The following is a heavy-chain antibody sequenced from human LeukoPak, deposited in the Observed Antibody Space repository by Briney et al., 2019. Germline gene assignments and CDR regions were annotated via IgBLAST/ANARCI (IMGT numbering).Heavy chain of an antibody. CDR3: AREASGNYYVFDS. J-gene: IGHJ4*02. V-gene: IGHV3-21*01. D-gene: IGHD1-26*01. CDR2: ITNSGRST. Sequence: KPGGSLRLSCAASGFTFSTYSMNWVRQAPGKGLEWVSYITNSGRSTNYADAVKGRFTISRDNAKKSVYLEMTDLRPEDTAVYYCAREASGNYYVFDSWGQGTLVTVSS. CDR1: GFTFSTYS.